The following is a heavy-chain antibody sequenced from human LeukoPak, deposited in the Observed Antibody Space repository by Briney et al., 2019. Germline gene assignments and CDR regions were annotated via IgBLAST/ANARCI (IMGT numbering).Heavy chain of an antibody. V-gene: IGHV3-30*02. CDR1: GFTFSSYG. D-gene: IGHD2-15*01. Sequence: AGGSLRLSRAASGFTFSSYGMHWVRQAPGKGLEWVAFIRYDGSNKYYADSVKGRFTISRDNSKNTLYLQMNSLRAEDTAVYYCAKRPRYCSGGSCYDEGFYMDVWGKGTTVTVSS. CDR2: IRYDGSNK. CDR3: AKRPRYCSGGSCYDEGFYMDV. J-gene: IGHJ6*03.